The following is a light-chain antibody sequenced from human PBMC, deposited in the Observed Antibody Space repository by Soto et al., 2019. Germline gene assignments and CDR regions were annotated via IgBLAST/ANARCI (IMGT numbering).Light chain of an antibody. V-gene: IGLV2-14*01. Sequence: QSLLTQPASVSGSPGQSVAISCPGTSIDVGGYSYVSWYQQQPGKAPKLVISDVSNRPSGVSDRFSGSKSGNTASLTISGLQTEDEADYYCASYTTSSTYVFGTGTKVTGL. CDR2: DVS. J-gene: IGLJ1*01. CDR1: SIDVGGYSY. CDR3: ASYTTSSTYV.